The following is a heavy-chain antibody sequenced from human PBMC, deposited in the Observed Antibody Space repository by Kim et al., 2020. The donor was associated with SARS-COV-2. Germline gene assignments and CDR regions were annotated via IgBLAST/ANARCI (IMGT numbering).Heavy chain of an antibody. CDR1: GFTFSSYW. Sequence: GGSLRLSCAASGFTFSSYWMSWVRQAPGKGLEWVANIKQDGSEKYYVDSVKGRFTISRDNAKNSLYLQMNSLRAEDTAVYYCARDRGTNYYGSGSYTFDYWGQGTLVTVSS. D-gene: IGHD3-10*01. J-gene: IGHJ4*02. CDR2: IKQDGSEK. CDR3: ARDRGTNYYGSGSYTFDY. V-gene: IGHV3-7*01.